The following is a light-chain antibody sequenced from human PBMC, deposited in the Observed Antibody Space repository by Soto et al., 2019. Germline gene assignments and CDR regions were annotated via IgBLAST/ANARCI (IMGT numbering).Light chain of an antibody. CDR3: QQYGSSSST. J-gene: IGKJ4*01. Sequence: EIVMTHSLATLSVSPGERATLSFSASQSVSSTYLAWYQQQPGQAPRLLMSGTSNRATGTPDRFSGSGSGTDFTLTISRLEPEDFAVYYCQQYGSSSSTFGGGTKVDI. V-gene: IGKV3-20*01. CDR2: GTS. CDR1: QSVSSTY.